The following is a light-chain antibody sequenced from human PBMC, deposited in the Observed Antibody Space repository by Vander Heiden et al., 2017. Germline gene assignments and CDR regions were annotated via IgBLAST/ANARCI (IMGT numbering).Light chain of an antibody. J-gene: IGKJ2*01. Sequence: EIVLTQSPATLSLSPGERATISCRASQSVSSYLAWYQQKPGQAPRLLIYDASNRATGIPARFSGSGYGTDFTLTISSLEPEDFAVYYCQQRSNWPPYTFGQGTKLEIK. V-gene: IGKV3-11*01. CDR3: QQRSNWPPYT. CDR1: QSVSSY. CDR2: DAS.